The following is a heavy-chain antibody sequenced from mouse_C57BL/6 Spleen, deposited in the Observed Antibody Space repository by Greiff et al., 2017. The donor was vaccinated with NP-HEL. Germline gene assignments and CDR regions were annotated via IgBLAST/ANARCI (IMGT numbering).Heavy chain of an antibody. CDR2: IDPANGNT. V-gene: IGHV14-3*01. CDR1: GFNIKNTY. J-gene: IGHJ4*01. D-gene: IGHD1-1*01. Sequence: VQLKQSVAELVRPGASVKLSCTASGFNIKNTYMHWVKQRPEQGLEWIGRIDPANGNTKYAPKFQGKATITADTSSNTAYLQLSSLTSEDTAIYYCALITTVVDFAMDYWGQGTSVTVSS. CDR3: ALITTVVDFAMDY.